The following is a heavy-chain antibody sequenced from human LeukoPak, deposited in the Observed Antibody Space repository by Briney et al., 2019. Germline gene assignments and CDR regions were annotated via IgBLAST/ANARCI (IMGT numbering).Heavy chain of an antibody. CDR3: ARWRSSDTAMVKGNFDY. J-gene: IGHJ4*02. CDR1: GGSLSGYY. Sequence: SETLSLTCAVSGGSLSGYYWSWIRQPPGKGLEWIGEINHSGSTNYNPSLKSRVTISVDTSKNQFSLKLSSVTAADTAVYYCARWRSSDTAMVKGNFDYWGQGTLVTVSS. CDR2: INHSGST. V-gene: IGHV4-34*01. D-gene: IGHD5-18*01.